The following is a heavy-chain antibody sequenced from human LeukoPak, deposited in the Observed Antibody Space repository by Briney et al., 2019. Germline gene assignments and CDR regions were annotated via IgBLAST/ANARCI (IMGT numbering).Heavy chain of an antibody. CDR2: ISGNGVTT. Sequence: PGGSLTLSCAASGFTFSTYAMGWVRQAPGEGLRWVSSISGNGVTTYYADSVKGRLTISRDNSKNTLYLQMNSLRAEDTALYYCAKALYGGNTVWGQGTLLTVSS. J-gene: IGHJ4*02. CDR3: AKALYGGNTV. V-gene: IGHV3-23*01. CDR1: GFTFSTYA. D-gene: IGHD4-23*01.